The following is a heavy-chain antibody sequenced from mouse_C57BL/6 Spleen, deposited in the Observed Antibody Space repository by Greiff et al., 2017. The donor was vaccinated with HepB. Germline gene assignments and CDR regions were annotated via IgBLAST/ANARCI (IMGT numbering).Heavy chain of an antibody. J-gene: IGHJ2*01. D-gene: IGHD1-1*01. CDR3: ARKVYYGSSPYYFDY. Sequence: QVHLKQPGAELVKPGASVKLSCKASGYTFTSYWMQWVKQRPGQGLEWIGEIDPSDSYTNYNQKFKGKATLTVDTSSSTAYMQLSSLTSEDSAVYYCARKVYYGSSPYYFDYWGQGTTLTVSS. CDR1: GYTFTSYW. V-gene: IGHV1-50*01. CDR2: IDPSDSYT.